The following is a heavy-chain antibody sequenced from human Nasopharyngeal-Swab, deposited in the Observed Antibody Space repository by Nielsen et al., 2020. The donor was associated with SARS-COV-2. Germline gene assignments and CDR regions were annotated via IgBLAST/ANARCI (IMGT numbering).Heavy chain of an antibody. V-gene: IGHV3-33*01. J-gene: IGHJ5*02. Sequence: WIRQPPGKGLAWVAVIWYDGSNKYYADSVKGRFTISRDNSKNTLYLQMNSLRAEDTAVYYCARDLSLRYFDWSPGGLWFDPWGQGTLVTVSS. CDR2: IWYDGSNK. D-gene: IGHD3-9*01. CDR3: ARDLSLRYFDWSPGGLWFDP.